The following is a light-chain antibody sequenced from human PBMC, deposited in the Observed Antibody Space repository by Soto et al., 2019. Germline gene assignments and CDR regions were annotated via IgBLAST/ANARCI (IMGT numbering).Light chain of an antibody. V-gene: IGLV2-14*03. CDR1: SSDVGYYKY. J-gene: IGLJ2*01. CDR3: ASHPSSNTHVV. Sequence: QSALTQPASVSGSPGQSITISCTGTSSDVGYYKYVSWYQQHPGKAPKLMIYDVGSRPSGVSNRFSGSKSGNAASLTISGLQEEDDAYYSCASHPSSNTHVVFGGGTKVTVL. CDR2: DVG.